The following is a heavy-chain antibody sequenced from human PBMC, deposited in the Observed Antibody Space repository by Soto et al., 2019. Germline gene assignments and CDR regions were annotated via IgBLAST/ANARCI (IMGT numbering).Heavy chain of an antibody. Sequence: QVQLVQSGAEVKKPGASVKVSCKASGYTFTSYGISWVRQAPGQGLEWMGWISTYNGDTKYAQRLQGSVTMTTDTATGAAYRELGNRRSDDTAVYYCARGGGNSLSYFEDWGQATLVTV. V-gene: IGHV1-18*01. CDR1: GYTFTSYG. J-gene: IGHJ4*02. CDR2: ISTYNGDT. CDR3: ARGGGNSLSYFED. D-gene: IGHD2-21*02.